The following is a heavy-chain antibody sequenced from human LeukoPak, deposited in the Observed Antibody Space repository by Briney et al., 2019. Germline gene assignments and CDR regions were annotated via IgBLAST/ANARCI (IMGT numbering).Heavy chain of an antibody. D-gene: IGHD2-2*01. J-gene: IGHJ3*02. CDR2: IRYDGSNK. CDR1: GFTFSSYG. CDR3: AKPVVPAAMIPDAFDI. Sequence: PGGSLRLSCAASGFTFSSYGMHWVRQAPGKGLAWVAFIRYDGSNKYYADSVKGRFTISRDNSKNTLYLQMNSLRAEDTAVYYCAKPVVPAAMIPDAFDIWGQGTMVTVSS. V-gene: IGHV3-30*02.